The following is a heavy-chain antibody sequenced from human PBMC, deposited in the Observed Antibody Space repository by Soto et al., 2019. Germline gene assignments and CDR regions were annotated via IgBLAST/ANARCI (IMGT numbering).Heavy chain of an antibody. V-gene: IGHV1-46*01. J-gene: IGHJ5*02. CDR1: GYIFTRDQ. CDR3: GRVMRSLLSITALDT. Sequence: QVQLVQSGAEVKKPEASVKVSCKESGYIFTRDQIHWVRQAPGQGLEWMGMIDPSGGKTNYSQKFQGRSTITRDTSTSIVYMALSSLRSEDTAIYFCGRVMRSLLSITALDTLGQGTLVTVSS. CDR2: IDPSGGKT. D-gene: IGHD3-10*01.